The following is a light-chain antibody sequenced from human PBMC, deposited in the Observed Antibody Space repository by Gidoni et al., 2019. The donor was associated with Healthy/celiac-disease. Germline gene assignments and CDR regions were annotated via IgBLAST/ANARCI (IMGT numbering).Light chain of an antibody. CDR2: WAS. CDR1: QSVLYSSNSKNY. CDR3: QQYYSPPPA. J-gene: IGKJ1*01. Sequence: DIVMTQSPDSLAVSLGERATINCKSSQSVLYSSNSKNYLAWYQQKPGQPPKLLIYWASARESGVPDRFSGSGSGTDFTLTISSLQAEDVAIYYCQQYYSPPPAFGQGTQVEIK. V-gene: IGKV4-1*01.